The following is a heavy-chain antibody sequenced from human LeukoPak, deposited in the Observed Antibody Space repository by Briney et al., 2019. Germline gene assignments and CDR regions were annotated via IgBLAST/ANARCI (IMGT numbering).Heavy chain of an antibody. CDR3: AKGPYYYGSGSAVNY. D-gene: IGHD3-10*01. Sequence: QPGGSLRLSCAASGFTFSSYGMHWVRQAPGKGLEWVAVISYDGSNKYYADSVKGRFTISRDNSKNTLYLQMNSLRAEDTAVYYCAKGPYYYGSGSAVNYWGQGTLVTVSS. CDR2: ISYDGSNK. V-gene: IGHV3-30*18. J-gene: IGHJ4*02. CDR1: GFTFSSYG.